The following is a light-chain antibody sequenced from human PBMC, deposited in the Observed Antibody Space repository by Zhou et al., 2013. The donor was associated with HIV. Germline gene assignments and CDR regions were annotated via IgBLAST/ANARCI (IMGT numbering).Light chain of an antibody. CDR1: QSISSY. V-gene: IGKV1-33*01. CDR2: DAS. CDR3: QQYDNLLFT. J-gene: IGKJ3*01. Sequence: DIQMTQSPSSLSASVGDRVTITCRASQSISSYLNWYQQKPGKAPKLLIYDASSLETGVPSRFSGSGSGTNFTFTISSLQPEDIATYYCQQYDNLLFT.